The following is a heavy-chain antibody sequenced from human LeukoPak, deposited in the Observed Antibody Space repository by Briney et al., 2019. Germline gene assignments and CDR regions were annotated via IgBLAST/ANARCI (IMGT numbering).Heavy chain of an antibody. Sequence: SVKVSCKASGGTFSSYAISWVRQTPGQGLEWMGGIIPIFGTANYAQKFQGRVTITADESTSTAYMELSSLRSEDTAVYYCARGSPRWELPTHFDYWGQGTLVTVSS. CDR3: ARGSPRWELPTHFDY. CDR2: IIPIFGTA. J-gene: IGHJ4*02. CDR1: GGTFSSYA. V-gene: IGHV1-69*13. D-gene: IGHD1-26*01.